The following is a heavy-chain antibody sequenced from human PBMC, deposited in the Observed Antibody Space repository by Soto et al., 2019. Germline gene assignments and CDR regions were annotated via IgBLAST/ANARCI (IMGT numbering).Heavy chain of an antibody. CDR3: ARGEEWNYYDSSGYYYPFDY. CDR1: GGTFSSYA. CDR2: IIPICGTA. D-gene: IGHD3-22*01. V-gene: IGHV1-69*01. Sequence: QVQLVQSGAEVKKPGSSVKVSCKASGGTFSSYAISWVRQAPGQGLEWMGWIIPICGTANYAQKFQGRVTISGDECTCSSYMEWRSLIYEDTAVYYCARGEEWNYYDSSGYYYPFDYWGQGTLVTVSS. J-gene: IGHJ4*02.